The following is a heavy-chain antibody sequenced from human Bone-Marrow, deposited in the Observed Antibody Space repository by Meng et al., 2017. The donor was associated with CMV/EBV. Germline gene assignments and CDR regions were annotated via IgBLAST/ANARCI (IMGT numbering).Heavy chain of an antibody. CDR3: ARDVLGLGNPPLGFDP. CDR2: ISGYTGNI. D-gene: IGHD4-23*01. Sequence: ASVKVSCKASGYTFTSFGISWVRQAPGQGLEWMGWISGYTGNISYAQKLQGRVTITTDTSTSTAYMDLRSLTYDDTAVYYCARDVLGLGNPPLGFDPWGQGTLVTVSS. CDR1: GYTFTSFG. V-gene: IGHV1-18*01. J-gene: IGHJ5*02.